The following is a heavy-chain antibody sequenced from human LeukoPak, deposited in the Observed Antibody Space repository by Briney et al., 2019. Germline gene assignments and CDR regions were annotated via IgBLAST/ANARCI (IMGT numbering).Heavy chain of an antibody. V-gene: IGHV4-61*02. CDR3: AREATAMVTGYYYYMDV. D-gene: IGHD5-18*01. CDR2: IYTSGST. J-gene: IGHJ6*03. Sequence: PSETLSLTCTVSGGSISSGSYYWSWIRQPAGKGLEWIGRIYTSGSTNYNPSLKSRVTISVDTSKNQFSLKLSSVTAADTAVYYCAREATAMVTGYYYYMDVWGKGTTVTVSS. CDR1: GGSISSGSYY.